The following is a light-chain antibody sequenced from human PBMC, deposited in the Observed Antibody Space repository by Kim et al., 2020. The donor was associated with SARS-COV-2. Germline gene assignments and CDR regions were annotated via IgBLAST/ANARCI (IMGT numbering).Light chain of an antibody. V-gene: IGLV3-19*01. CDR3: SSRDSSGDHVV. J-gene: IGLJ3*02. Sequence: ALGQKVRITCQGYSLRRFYATWYQQRPGQAPLLVIYGKNDRPSGIPDRFSGSASGNTASLTITGAQAEDEADYYCSSRDSSGDHVVFGGGTQLTVL. CDR2: GKN. CDR1: SLRRFY.